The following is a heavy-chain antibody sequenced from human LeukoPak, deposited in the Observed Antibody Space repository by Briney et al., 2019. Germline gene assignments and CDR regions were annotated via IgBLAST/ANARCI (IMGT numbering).Heavy chain of an antibody. D-gene: IGHD1-26*01. V-gene: IGHV3-30*02. CDR1: GFTFSSSA. J-gene: IGHJ4*02. CDR2: IRYGGNEA. Sequence: GGSLRLSCAASGFTFSSSAMHWVRQAPGKGLEWVTFIRYGGNEAYYADSVKGRFTVSRDNSKNTLSLQMTSLRLEDTAVYYCARERDRRGYFDYWGQGTLVTVSS. CDR3: ARERDRRGYFDY.